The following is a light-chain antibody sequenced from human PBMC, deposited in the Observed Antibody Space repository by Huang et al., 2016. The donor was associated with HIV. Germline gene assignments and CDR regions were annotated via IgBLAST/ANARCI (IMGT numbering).Light chain of an antibody. CDR2: AAS. V-gene: IGKV3-11*01. CDR3: QQRRNWPPYT. CDR1: QGVSSS. J-gene: IGKJ2*01. Sequence: EVVLTQSPATLSLSPGERATLSCRGSQGVSSSFAWYQQKPGQAPRLLIYAASVRATGIPARFSGSASGTDFTLTISSLEPEDFAVYYCQQRRNWPPYTFGQGTKLEIK.